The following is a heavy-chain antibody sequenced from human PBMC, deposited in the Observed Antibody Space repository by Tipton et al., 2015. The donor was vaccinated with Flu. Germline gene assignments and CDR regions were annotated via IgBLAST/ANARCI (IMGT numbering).Heavy chain of an antibody. CDR1: GDSISSDYH. D-gene: IGHD6-19*01. CDR3: ARGSGHANTYFDY. J-gene: IGHJ4*02. CDR2: VSRSGST. Sequence: LRLSCTVSGDSISSDYHWGWIRQFPGKGLEWIGTVSRSGSTIYNPSLKSRVTISVDTSKNQFSLKLSSVTAADTAVYYCARGSGHANTYFDYWGQGTLVALSS. V-gene: IGHV4-38-2*02.